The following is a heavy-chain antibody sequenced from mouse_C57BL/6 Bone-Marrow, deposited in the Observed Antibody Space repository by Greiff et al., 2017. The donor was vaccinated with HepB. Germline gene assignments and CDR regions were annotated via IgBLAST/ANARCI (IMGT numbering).Heavy chain of an antibody. V-gene: IGHV5-12*01. CDR1: GFTFSDYY. CDR2: ISNGGGST. CDR3: ARRRRYYAMDY. J-gene: IGHJ4*01. Sequence: EVQLVESGGGLVQPGGSLKLSCAASGFTFSDYYMYWVRQTPEKRLEWVAYISNGGGSTYYPDTVKGRFTISRDNAKNTLYLQMRRLKSEDTAMYYCARRRRYYAMDYWGQGTSVTVSS.